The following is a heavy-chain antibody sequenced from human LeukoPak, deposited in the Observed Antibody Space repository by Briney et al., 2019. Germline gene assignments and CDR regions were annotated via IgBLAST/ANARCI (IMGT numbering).Heavy chain of an antibody. CDR1: GFTFSSYW. Sequence: GGSLRLSCAASGFTFSSYWMSWVRQAPGKGLEWGANIKQDGSEKYYVDSVKGRFTTSRDNAKNSLYLQMNSLRAEDTAVYYCARAGYYYGSGSYREDYWGQGTLVTVSS. V-gene: IGHV3-7*05. CDR3: ARAGYYYGSGSYREDY. CDR2: IKQDGSEK. D-gene: IGHD3-10*01. J-gene: IGHJ4*02.